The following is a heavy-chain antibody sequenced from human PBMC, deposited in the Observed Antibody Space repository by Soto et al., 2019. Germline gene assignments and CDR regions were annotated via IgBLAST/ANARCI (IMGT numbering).Heavy chain of an antibody. CDR1: GYTFTTYG. CDR2: ISAYNGNT. D-gene: IGHD7-27*01. Sequence: ASVKVSCKASGYTFTTYGIRWVRQAPGQGLEWMGWISAYNGNTNYAQKVQGRVTMTTDTSTSTAYMELRSLRSDDTAVYYCARAQGRSGDYYYYGLDVWGQGTTVTVSS. CDR3: ARAQGRSGDYYYYGLDV. V-gene: IGHV1-18*01. J-gene: IGHJ6*02.